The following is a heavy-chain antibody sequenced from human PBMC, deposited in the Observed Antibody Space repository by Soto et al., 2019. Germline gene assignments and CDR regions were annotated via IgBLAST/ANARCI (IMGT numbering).Heavy chain of an antibody. CDR1: GFTFSSYG. CDR2: ISYDGSNK. D-gene: IGHD4-17*01. Sequence: GGSLRLSCAASGFTFSSYGMHWVRQAPGKGLEWVAVISYDGSNKYYADSVRGRFTISRDNSKNTLYLQMNSLRAEDTAVYYCAKDPTCGDTTTPGSGYYGMDVWGQGTTVTVSS. J-gene: IGHJ6*02. V-gene: IGHV3-30*18. CDR3: AKDPTCGDTTTPGSGYYGMDV.